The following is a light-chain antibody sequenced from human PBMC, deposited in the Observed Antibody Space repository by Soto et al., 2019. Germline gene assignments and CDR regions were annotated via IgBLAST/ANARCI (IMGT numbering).Light chain of an antibody. CDR3: SSYTSSSTLV. CDR2: DVS. Sequence: QSALTQPASVSGSPGQSITISCTGTSSDVGGYNYVSWYQQHPGKAPKLMIYDVSNRPSGVSNRFSGSKSGNTASLTISGHQAEDEADDYCSSYTSSSTLVFGTGTKVTVL. CDR1: SSDVGGYNY. V-gene: IGLV2-14*01. J-gene: IGLJ1*01.